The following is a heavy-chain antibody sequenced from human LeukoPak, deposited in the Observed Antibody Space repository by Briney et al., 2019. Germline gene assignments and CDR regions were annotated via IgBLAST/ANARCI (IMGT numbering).Heavy chain of an antibody. V-gene: IGHV3-74*01. CDR3: ARDPTYYYDSSGYYETDY. J-gene: IGHJ4*02. Sequence: TGGSLRLSCAASGFTFSSYWMHWVRQAPGKGLVWLSRINSDGYSISYADSVKGRFTISRDNAKNSLYLQMNSLRAEDTAVYYCARDPTYYYDSSGYYETDYWGQGTLVTVSS. CDR2: INSDGYSI. D-gene: IGHD3-22*01. CDR1: GFTFSSYW.